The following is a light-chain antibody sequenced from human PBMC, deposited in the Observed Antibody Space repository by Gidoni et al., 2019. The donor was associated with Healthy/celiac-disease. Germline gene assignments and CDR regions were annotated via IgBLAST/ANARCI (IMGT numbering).Light chain of an antibody. V-gene: IGKV1-39*01. Sequence: DIQMTQSPSSLSASVGARVTITCRASQSISSYFNWYQQQPGKAPKLLIYAASSLQSGVPSRFSGSGSGTDFTLTISSLQPEDFATYYCQQSYSTPPTFGQXTKLEIK. CDR2: AAS. CDR3: QQSYSTPPT. CDR1: QSISSY. J-gene: IGKJ2*01.